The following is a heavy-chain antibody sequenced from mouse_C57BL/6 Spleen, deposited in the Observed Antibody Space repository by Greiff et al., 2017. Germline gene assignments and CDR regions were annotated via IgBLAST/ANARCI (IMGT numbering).Heavy chain of an antibody. CDR1: GFTFSSYA. V-gene: IGHV5-9-1*02. Sequence: EVKLMESGEGLVKPGGSLKLSCAASGFTFSSYAMSWVRQTPEKRLEWVAYISSGGDYIYYADTVKGRFTISRDNARNTLYLQMSSLKSEDTAMYYCTRDLSYYGSSYFDYWGQGTTLTVSS. CDR2: ISSGGDYI. D-gene: IGHD1-1*01. CDR3: TRDLSYYGSSYFDY. J-gene: IGHJ2*01.